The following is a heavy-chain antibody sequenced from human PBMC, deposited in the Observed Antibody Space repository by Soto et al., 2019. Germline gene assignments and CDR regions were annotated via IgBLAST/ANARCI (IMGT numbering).Heavy chain of an antibody. Sequence: PGESLKFSCRGSGYRFTSYWIGWVRQMPGKGLGGMGIIYPGDSDTRYSTSFQGQVTISADKSISTAYLQWSSLKASNTAMCYCARATPIGAGTFVHWFDPWGQGALVTVSS. CDR2: IYPGDSDT. CDR1: GYRFTSYW. V-gene: IGHV5-51*01. D-gene: IGHD3-3*01. CDR3: ARATPIGAGTFVHWFDP. J-gene: IGHJ5*02.